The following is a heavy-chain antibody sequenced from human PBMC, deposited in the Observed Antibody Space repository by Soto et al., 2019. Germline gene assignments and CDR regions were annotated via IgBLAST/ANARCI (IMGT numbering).Heavy chain of an antibody. CDR3: ARVTPSDYGDYRGQSLDY. V-gene: IGHV1-18*04. Sequence: ASVKVSCKASGYTFTSYGISWVRQAPGQGLEWMGWISAYNGNTNYAQKLQGRVTMTTDTSTSTAYMGLRSLRSDDTAVYYCARVTPSDYGDYRGQSLDYWGQGTLVTVSS. CDR1: GYTFTSYG. J-gene: IGHJ4*02. CDR2: ISAYNGNT. D-gene: IGHD4-17*01.